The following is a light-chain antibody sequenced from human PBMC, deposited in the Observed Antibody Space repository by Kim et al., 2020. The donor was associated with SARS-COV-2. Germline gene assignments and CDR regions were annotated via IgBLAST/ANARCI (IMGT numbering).Light chain of an antibody. Sequence: APGKTATITCGGDKIGSKTVQGYQQKPGQAPVWVIYYDNARPSGIPERFAGSNSGNTATLTISRVEVGDEADYYCQVWHSDSDHRVFGGGTKLTVL. J-gene: IGLJ2*01. CDR1: KIGSKT. CDR2: YDN. V-gene: IGLV3-21*04. CDR3: QVWHSDSDHRV.